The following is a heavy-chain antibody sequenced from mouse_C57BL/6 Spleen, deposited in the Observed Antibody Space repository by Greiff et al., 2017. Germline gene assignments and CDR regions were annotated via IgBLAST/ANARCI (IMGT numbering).Heavy chain of an antibody. D-gene: IGHD2-14*01. CDR2: INPYNGGT. V-gene: IGHV1-19*01. CDR3: ARRGYPYYAMDY. J-gene: IGHJ4*01. Sequence: EVQLQESGPVLVKPGASVKMSCKASGYTFTDYYMNWVKQSHGKSLEWIGVINPYNGGTSYNQKFKGKATLTVDKSSSTAYMELNSLTSEDSAVYYCARRGYPYYAMDYWGQGTSVTVSS. CDR1: GYTFTDYY.